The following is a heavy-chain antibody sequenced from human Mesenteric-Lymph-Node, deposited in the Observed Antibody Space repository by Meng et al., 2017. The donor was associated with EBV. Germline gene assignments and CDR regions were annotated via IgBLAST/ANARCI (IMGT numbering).Heavy chain of an antibody. D-gene: IGHD6-19*01. CDR1: GGSLSGYY. Sequence: QVQLQEWGAGLSKPSETLSLTGAVYGGSLSGYYWSWIRQPPGKGLEWIGEINHSGSTNYNPSLKSRVTISVDTSKNQFSLKLSSVTAADTAVYYCARVALDGYSSGWYYFDYWGQGTLVTVSS. CDR2: INHSGST. J-gene: IGHJ4*02. CDR3: ARVALDGYSSGWYYFDY. V-gene: IGHV4-34*01.